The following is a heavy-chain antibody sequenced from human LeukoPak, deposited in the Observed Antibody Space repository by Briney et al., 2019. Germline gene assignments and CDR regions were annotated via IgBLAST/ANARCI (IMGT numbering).Heavy chain of an antibody. V-gene: IGHV4-30-2*01. CDR3: ATGITGTTRNCYYYYMDV. J-gene: IGHJ6*03. CDR2: IYHSGST. Sequence: PSQTLSLTCTVSGGSISSGGYYWSWIRQPPGKSLEWIGYIYHSGSTYYNPSLKSRVTISVDRSKNQFSLKLSSVTAADTAVYYCATGITGTTRNCYYYYMDVWGQGTTVTVSS. D-gene: IGHD1-7*01. CDR1: GGSISSGGYY.